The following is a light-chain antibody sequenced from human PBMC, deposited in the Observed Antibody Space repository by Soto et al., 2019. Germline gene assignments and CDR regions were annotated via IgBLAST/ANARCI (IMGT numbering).Light chain of an antibody. J-gene: IGKJ4*01. CDR2: GAS. CDR1: QSVSSN. CDR3: QHYSDWPLT. V-gene: IGKV3-15*01. Sequence: EIVLTQSPGTLSLSPVERATLSCRASQSVSSNLAWYQQKPGQTPRLLMYGASIRATGVPARFSGSASGTEFTLTITSLKSEDFAVYYCQHYSDWPLTFGGGTKVDIK.